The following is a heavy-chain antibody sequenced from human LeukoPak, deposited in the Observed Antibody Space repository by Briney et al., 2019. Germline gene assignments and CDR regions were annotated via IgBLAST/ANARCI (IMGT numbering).Heavy chain of an antibody. CDR1: GFTFSNAW. D-gene: IGHD5-18*01. J-gene: IGHJ4*02. V-gene: IGHV3-15*01. Sequence: GGSLRLSCAASGFTFSNAWMSWVRQAPGKGLEWVGRIKSKTDGGTTDYAAPVKGRFTISRDDSKNTLYLQMNSLRAEDTAVYYCAKEWQVTHIDYWGQGTLVTVSS. CDR2: IKSKTDGGTT. CDR3: AKEWQVTHIDY.